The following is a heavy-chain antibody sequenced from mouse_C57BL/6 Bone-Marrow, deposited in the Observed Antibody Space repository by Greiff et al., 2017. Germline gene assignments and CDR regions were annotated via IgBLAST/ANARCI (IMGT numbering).Heavy chain of an antibody. CDR2: IYPGSGST. J-gene: IGHJ4*01. CDR1: GYTFTSYW. D-gene: IGHD2-4*01. CDR3: ARSYYEYDYYAMDY. Sequence: QVQLQQPGAELVKPGASVKMSCKASGYTFTSYWITWVKQRPGQGLEWIGDIYPGSGSTNYNEKFKSKATLTVDTSSSTAYMQLSSLTSEDSAVYYCARSYYEYDYYAMDYWGQGTSVTVSS. V-gene: IGHV1-55*01.